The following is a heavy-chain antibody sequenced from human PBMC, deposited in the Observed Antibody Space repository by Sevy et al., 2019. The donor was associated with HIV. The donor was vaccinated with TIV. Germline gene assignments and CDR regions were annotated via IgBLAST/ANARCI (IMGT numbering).Heavy chain of an antibody. D-gene: IGHD1-26*01. J-gene: IGHJ4*02. CDR3: ARDRKVVKWVD. V-gene: IGHV1-69*13. CDR1: GGTFSSYA. CDR2: IIPIFGTA. Sequence: ASVKVSCKASGGTFSSYAISWVRQAPGQGLEWLGGIIPIFGTANYAQKFQGRVTITADESTSTAYMELSSLRSEDTAVDYGARDRKVVKWVDWGQGTLVTVSS.